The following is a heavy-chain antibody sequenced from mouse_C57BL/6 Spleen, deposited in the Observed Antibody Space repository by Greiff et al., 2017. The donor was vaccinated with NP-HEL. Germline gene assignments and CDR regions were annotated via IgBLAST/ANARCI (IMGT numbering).Heavy chain of an antibody. V-gene: IGHV1-72*01. CDR1: GYTFTSYW. CDR2: IDPNRGGT. CDR3: ASGEYYAMDY. Sequence: QVQLQQPGAELVKPGASVKLSCKASGYTFTSYWMHWVKQRPGRGLEWIGSIDPNRGGTKYNEKFKSKAILTVDKTSSTAYMQRSSVTSEDSAVYYCASGEYYAMDYWGQGTSVTVSS. J-gene: IGHJ4*01.